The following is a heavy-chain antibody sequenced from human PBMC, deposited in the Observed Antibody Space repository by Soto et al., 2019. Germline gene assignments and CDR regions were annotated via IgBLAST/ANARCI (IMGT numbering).Heavy chain of an antibody. Sequence: GGSLRLSCAASGFTFSSYAMSWVRQAPGKGLEWVSAISGSGGSTYYADSVKGRFTISRDNSKNTLYLQMNSLRAEDTAVYYCAKDHYKRPSITMVRGFDYWGQGTLVTVSS. CDR2: ISGSGGST. CDR1: GFTFSSYA. CDR3: AKDHYKRPSITMVRGFDY. V-gene: IGHV3-23*01. D-gene: IGHD3-10*01. J-gene: IGHJ4*02.